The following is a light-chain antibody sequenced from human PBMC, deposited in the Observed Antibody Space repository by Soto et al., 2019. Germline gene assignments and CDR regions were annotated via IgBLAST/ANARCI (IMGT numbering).Light chain of an antibody. CDR1: QSVSSNF. V-gene: IGKV3-20*01. Sequence: ETVLTQSPDTLSLSPGERVTLSCRASQSVSSNFLAWYQQKPGQAPRLLMYGASTRATGIPDRFSASGSGTDFTLTISRLEPEDFAVYYCQQYGNSPRTFGQGTKVEIK. CDR3: QQYGNSPRT. J-gene: IGKJ1*01. CDR2: GAS.